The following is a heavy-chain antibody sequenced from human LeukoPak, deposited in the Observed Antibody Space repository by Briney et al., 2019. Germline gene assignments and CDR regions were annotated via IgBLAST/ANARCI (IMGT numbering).Heavy chain of an antibody. V-gene: IGHV3-30*02. CDR1: GLIFSGHG. D-gene: IGHD1-1*01. CDR2: IRYDGSNE. Sequence: PGGSLRLSCAASGLIFSGHGMHWVRQAPGKGLEWVAAIRYDGSNENYADAVKGRFTISRDNSKNTLYLQMNSLRAEDTAVYYCAKDHWNFDYWGQGTLVTVSS. J-gene: IGHJ4*02. CDR3: AKDHWNFDY.